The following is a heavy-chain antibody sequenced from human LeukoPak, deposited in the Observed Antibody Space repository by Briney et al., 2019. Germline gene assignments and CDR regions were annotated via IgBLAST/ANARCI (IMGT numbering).Heavy chain of an antibody. J-gene: IGHJ4*02. Sequence: GGSLRLSCAASGFTFSSYWMSWVRQAPGKGLGWVANIKQDGSEKYYVDSVKGRFTISRDNAKNSLYLQMNSLRAEDTAVYYCARSTVYYYDSSGYPLGYFDYWGQGTLVTVSS. CDR2: IKQDGSEK. V-gene: IGHV3-7*01. D-gene: IGHD3-22*01. CDR3: ARSTVYYYDSSGYPLGYFDY. CDR1: GFTFSSYW.